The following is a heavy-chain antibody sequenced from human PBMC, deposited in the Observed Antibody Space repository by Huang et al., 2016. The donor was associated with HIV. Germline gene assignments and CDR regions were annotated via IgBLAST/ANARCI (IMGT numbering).Heavy chain of an antibody. V-gene: IGHV1-69*12. CDR1: GGTFRSYA. J-gene: IGHJ3*01. CDR3: AKDFSYSSGWYTDAFNV. D-gene: IGHD6-19*01. Sequence: QVRLVQSGAEVRKPGSSVKVSCKASGGTFRSYALSWVRQAPGRGLEWLGGIVPVLATTTDAQTAKGRVTRTADEATSTVYMELSGLSSEDTAIYYCAKDFSYSSGWYTDAFNVWGQGTRVVVSS. CDR2: IVPVLATT.